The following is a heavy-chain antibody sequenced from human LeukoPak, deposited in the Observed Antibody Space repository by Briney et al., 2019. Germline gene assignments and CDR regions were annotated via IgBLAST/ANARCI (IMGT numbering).Heavy chain of an antibody. D-gene: IGHD3-22*01. CDR3: ARRGDSSGYYKTWGAFDI. V-gene: IGHV4-39*01. Sequence: SETLSLTCTVSGGSISSSSYYWGWIRQPPGTGLEWIGSIYYSGSTYYNPSLKSRVTISVDTSKNQFSLKLSSVTAADTAVYYCARRGDSSGYYKTWGAFDIWGQGTMVTVSS. CDR2: IYYSGST. J-gene: IGHJ3*02. CDR1: GGSISSSSYY.